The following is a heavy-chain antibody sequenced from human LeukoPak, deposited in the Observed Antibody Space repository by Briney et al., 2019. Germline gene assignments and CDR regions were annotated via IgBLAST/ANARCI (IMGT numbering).Heavy chain of an antibody. J-gene: IGHJ6*02. CDR3: ARQAPYGSGSSSYYGMDV. CDR1: GYSFTSYW. Sequence: GESLKISCKGSGYSFTSYWIGWVRQMPGKGLEWMGIIYPGDSDTRYSPSFQGQVTISADKSISTAYLQWSSLKASDTAMYYCARQAPYGSGSSSYYGMDVWGQGTTVTVS. CDR2: IYPGDSDT. D-gene: IGHD3-10*01. V-gene: IGHV5-51*01.